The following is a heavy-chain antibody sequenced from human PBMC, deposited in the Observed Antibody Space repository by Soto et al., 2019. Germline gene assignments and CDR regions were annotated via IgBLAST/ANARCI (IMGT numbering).Heavy chain of an antibody. V-gene: IGHV3-23*01. Sequence: EVQLLESGGSLVQPGGSLRLSCAASGFSFSTYAMGWVRQAPGTGLERVSAITGSPPATYYAVPVKGRFPISRDNSNDTLYLQLTSLRAGDTAVYFCAKDIKGTGTNVIYDSWGQGSLVTVSS. CDR1: GFSFSTYA. CDR3: AKDIKGTGTNVIYDS. CDR2: ITGSPPAT. J-gene: IGHJ4*02. D-gene: IGHD1-7*01.